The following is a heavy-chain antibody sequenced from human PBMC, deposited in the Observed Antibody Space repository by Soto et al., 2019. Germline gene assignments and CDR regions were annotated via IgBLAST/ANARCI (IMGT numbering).Heavy chain of an antibody. CDR1: GFTFSSYA. Sequence: EVQLLESGGGLVQPGGSLRLSCAASGFTFSSYAMSWVRQAPGKGLEWVSAISGSGGSKYYADSVKGRFTISRDNSKHTLYLQMNSLRAEDTAVYYCAKDGLSYGDYDPFDYWGQGTLVTVSS. D-gene: IGHD4-17*01. V-gene: IGHV3-23*01. CDR3: AKDGLSYGDYDPFDY. CDR2: ISGSGGSK. J-gene: IGHJ4*02.